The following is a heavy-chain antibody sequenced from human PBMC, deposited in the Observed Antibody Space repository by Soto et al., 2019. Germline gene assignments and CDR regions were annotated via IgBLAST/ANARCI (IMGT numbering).Heavy chain of an antibody. J-gene: IGHJ3*02. CDR3: ARPANNHTGNNDYFHDAFDI. Sequence: PSETLFLTCTVSGGSISSYYWSWIRQPPGKGLEWVGNINHSGGADYNPSLKSRVSMSVDTSKNQFSLRLNSVTAADTAVYYCARPANNHTGNNDYFHDAFDIWGQGRMVTVSS. V-gene: IGHV4-59*12. D-gene: IGHD2-8*02. CDR1: GGSISSYY. CDR2: INHSGGA.